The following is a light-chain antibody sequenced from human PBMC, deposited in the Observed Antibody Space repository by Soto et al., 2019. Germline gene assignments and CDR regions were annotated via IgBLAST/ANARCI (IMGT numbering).Light chain of an antibody. CDR3: LQTYSAPWT. CDR1: QSVTNY. J-gene: IGKJ1*01. CDR2: AAS. Sequence: DIQMTQSLSSLAASVGDRVSITCRASQSVTNYLSWYQQKPGKAPKLLIYAASRLEGGVPSRFSGSGSGTDFSLTITSLQPDDFATYFCLQTYSAPWTFGQGT. V-gene: IGKV1-39*01.